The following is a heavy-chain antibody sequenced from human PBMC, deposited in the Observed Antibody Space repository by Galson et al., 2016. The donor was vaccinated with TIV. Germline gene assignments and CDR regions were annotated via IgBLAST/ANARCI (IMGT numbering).Heavy chain of an antibody. V-gene: IGHV4-61*02. J-gene: IGHJ5*02. CDR3: ARDWGDGDHDITGFDP. Sequence: TLSLTCSVSGDSISSGSFYWTWIRQPAGKGLEWIGRIYTSGATSYNPSLGGRVTISRDTLKNQSSLTLHSVTAADTAMYFCARDWGDGDHDITGFDPWGQGTRVIVSS. CDR2: IYTSGAT. D-gene: IGHD2-8*02. CDR1: GDSISSGSFY.